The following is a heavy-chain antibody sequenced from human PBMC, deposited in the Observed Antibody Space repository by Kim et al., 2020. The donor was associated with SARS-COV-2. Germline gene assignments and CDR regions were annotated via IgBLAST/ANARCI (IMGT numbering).Heavy chain of an antibody. CDR1: GDSFSSYY. CDR2: MYNSGST. CDR3: TRHRPQLGVTPHYYGRNV. J-gene: IGHJ6*01. Sequence: SETLSLTCTVSGDSFSSYYWSWIRQPQRKGLEWIGNMYNSGSTNSNPSLTSRLSISVDTSKNQFSLKLRSVTAADTAVYYCTRHRPQLGVTPHYYGRNV. D-gene: IGHD7-27*01. V-gene: IGHV4-59*08.